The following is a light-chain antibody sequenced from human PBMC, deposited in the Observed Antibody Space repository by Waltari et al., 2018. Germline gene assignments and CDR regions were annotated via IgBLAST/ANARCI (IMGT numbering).Light chain of an antibody. J-gene: IGKJ2*01. CDR1: QSILYSSNSKNY. CDR2: WAS. CDR3: QQYYSIPYT. V-gene: IGKV4-1*01. Sequence: DIVMTQSPDSLAVSLGERATINGKSSQSILYSSNSKNYLAWYQHKPGQPPKLLIYWASTRESGVPDRFSGSGSGTDFTLTISSLQAEDVAIYYCQQYYSIPYTFGHGTKLEIK.